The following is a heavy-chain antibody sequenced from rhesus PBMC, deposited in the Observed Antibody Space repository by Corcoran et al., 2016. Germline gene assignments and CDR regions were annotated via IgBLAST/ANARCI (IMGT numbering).Heavy chain of an antibody. CDR2: ISGSSGST. Sequence: QVQLQESGPGLVKPSATLSLTCAVSGGSFSGYFWGWIRQPPGKGLEWVGYISGSSGSTDYNPSLKSRVTISTDTSKNQFSLKLSSVTAADTAVYYCARGQGYFSFWGQGVLVTVSS. CDR1: GGSFSGYF. CDR3: ARGQGYFSF. J-gene: IGHJ4*01. V-gene: IGHV4-165*01. D-gene: IGHD3-9*01.